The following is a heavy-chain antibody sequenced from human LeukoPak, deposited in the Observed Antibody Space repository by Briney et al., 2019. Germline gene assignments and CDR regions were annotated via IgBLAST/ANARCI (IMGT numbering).Heavy chain of an antibody. CDR1: GFTFSSYG. Sequence: GGSLRLSCAASGFTFSSYGMHWVRQAPGKGLEWVAVIWYDGSYTYYAESVKGRFTISRDNSRNTLYLQMSSLRAEDTAVYYCAKPTSGDGSFLIDYWGQGTLVTVSS. V-gene: IGHV3-33*06. CDR2: IWYDGSYT. D-gene: IGHD1-26*01. CDR3: AKPTSGDGSFLIDY. J-gene: IGHJ4*02.